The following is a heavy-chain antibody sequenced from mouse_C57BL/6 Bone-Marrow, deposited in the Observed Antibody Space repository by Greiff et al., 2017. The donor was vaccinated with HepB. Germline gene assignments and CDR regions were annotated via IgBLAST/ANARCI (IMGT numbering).Heavy chain of an antibody. CDR3: ARHDYYGSSYPFAY. CDR1: GFTFSDYG. CDR2: ISNLAYSI. J-gene: IGHJ3*01. V-gene: IGHV5-15*01. Sequence: EVQRVESGGGLVQPGGSLKLSCAASGFTFSDYGMAWVRQAPRKGPEWVAFISNLAYSIYYADTVTGRFTIARENAKNTLYLEMSSLRSEDTAMYYCARHDYYGSSYPFAYWGQGTLVTVSA. D-gene: IGHD1-1*01.